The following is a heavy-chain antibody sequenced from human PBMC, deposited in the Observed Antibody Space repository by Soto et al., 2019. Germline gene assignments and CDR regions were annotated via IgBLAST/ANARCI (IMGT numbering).Heavy chain of an antibody. CDR3: ARHQSHSSSYVDP. J-gene: IGHJ5*02. D-gene: IGHD6-13*01. CDR1: GGSISSSSYY. Sequence: QLQLQESGPGLVKPSETLSLTCTVSGGSISSSSYYWGWIRQPPGKGLEWIGSIYYSGSTYYHPSLKSRVTISVDTSKNQFSLKLSSVTAADTAVYYCARHQSHSSSYVDPWGQGTLVTVSS. CDR2: IYYSGST. V-gene: IGHV4-39*01.